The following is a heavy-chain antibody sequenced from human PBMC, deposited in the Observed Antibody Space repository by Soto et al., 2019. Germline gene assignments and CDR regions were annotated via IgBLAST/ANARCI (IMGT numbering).Heavy chain of an antibody. CDR3: AKDVGGGFLAD. V-gene: IGHV3-23*01. CDR2: ISGSGGST. D-gene: IGHD3-16*01. CDR1: GFTFNSYA. J-gene: IGHJ4*02. Sequence: EVQLLESGGGLVQPGGSLRLSCAASGFTFNSYAMSWVRQAPGKGLEWVSAISGSGGSTYYADSVKGRFTISRDNSKNTLYLQMNSLRAEDTAVYSCAKDVGGGFLADWGQGTLVTVSS.